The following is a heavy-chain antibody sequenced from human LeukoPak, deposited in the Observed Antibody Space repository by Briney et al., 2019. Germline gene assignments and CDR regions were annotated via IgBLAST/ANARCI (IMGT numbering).Heavy chain of an antibody. Sequence: GASVKVSYTASGYTFTSYDINWVRQATGQGLEWMGWMNPNSGNTGYAQKFQGRVTMTRNTSISTAYMELSSLRSEDTAVYYCARGECYYDSSGYYHWGQGTLVTVSS. D-gene: IGHD3-22*01. CDR1: GYTFTSYD. J-gene: IGHJ5*02. CDR3: ARGECYYDSSGYYH. V-gene: IGHV1-8*01. CDR2: MNPNSGNT.